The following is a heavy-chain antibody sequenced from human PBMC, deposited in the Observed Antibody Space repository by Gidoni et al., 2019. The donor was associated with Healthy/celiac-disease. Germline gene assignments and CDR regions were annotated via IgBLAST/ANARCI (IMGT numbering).Heavy chain of an antibody. D-gene: IGHD6-13*01. CDR3: AKLIAAAGELYFDY. J-gene: IGHJ4*02. V-gene: IGHV4-31*03. Sequence: QVQLQESGPGLVKPSQTLSLTCTVSGGSISSGGYYWSWIRQHPGKGLEWIGYIYYSGSTYYNPSLKSRVTISVDTSKNQFSLKLSSVTAADTAMYYCAKLIAAAGELYFDYWGQGTLVTVSS. CDR1: GGSISSGGYY. CDR2: IYYSGST.